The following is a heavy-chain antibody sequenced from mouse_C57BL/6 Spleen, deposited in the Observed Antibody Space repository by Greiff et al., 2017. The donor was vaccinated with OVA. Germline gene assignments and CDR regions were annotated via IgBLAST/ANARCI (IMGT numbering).Heavy chain of an antibody. CDR3: ARRAAQGLYYFDY. D-gene: IGHD6-1*01. V-gene: IGHV1-19*01. Sequence: EVQLQQSGPVLVKPGASVKMSCTASGYTFTDYYMNWVKQSHGKSLEWIGVINPYNGGTSYNQKFKGKATLTVDKSSSTAYMELNSLTSEDSAVYYGARRAAQGLYYFDYWGQGTTLTVSS. CDR1: GYTFTDYY. CDR2: INPYNGGT. J-gene: IGHJ2*01.